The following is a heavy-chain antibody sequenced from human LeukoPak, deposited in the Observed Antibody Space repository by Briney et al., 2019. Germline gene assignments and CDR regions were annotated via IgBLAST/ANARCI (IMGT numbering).Heavy chain of an antibody. J-gene: IGHJ3*02. CDR2: IFHSGSA. CDR3: ARDLISISSDYSDAFDI. Sequence: SGTLSLTCAVSGGSISSHNWWSWVRQPPGKGLEWIGEIFHSGSANYNPSLKSRLIMSVDKSKNQFSLNLTSVTAADTAVYYCARDLISISSDYSDAFDIWGQGTMVTVSS. V-gene: IGHV4-4*02. CDR1: GGSISSHNW. D-gene: IGHD2/OR15-2a*01.